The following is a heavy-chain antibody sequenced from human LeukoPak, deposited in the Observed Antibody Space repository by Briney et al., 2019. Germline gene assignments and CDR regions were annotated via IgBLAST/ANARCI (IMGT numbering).Heavy chain of an antibody. CDR1: GFTFSSYG. D-gene: IGHD3-10*01. Sequence: PGRSLRLSCAASGFTFSSYGMYWVRQAPGKGLEWVAVISYHGSNKYYADSVKGRFTISRDNSKNTLYLQMNSLRAEDTAVYYCARRVIDYDFDYWGQGTLVTVSS. CDR2: ISYHGSNK. J-gene: IGHJ4*02. V-gene: IGHV3-30*03. CDR3: ARRVIDYDFDY.